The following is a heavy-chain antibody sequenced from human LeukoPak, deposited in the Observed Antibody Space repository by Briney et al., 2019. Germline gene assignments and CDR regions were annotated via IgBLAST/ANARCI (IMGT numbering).Heavy chain of an antibody. CDR1: GGSISTYY. Sequence: SETLSLTCTVSGGSISTYYWSWIRQPAGKGLEWIGRIYTSGSTNYNPSLKSRVTISADTSKNHFSLKLSSVTAADTAVYYCARPGHSYYYMDVWGKGTTVTVSS. V-gene: IGHV4-4*07. J-gene: IGHJ6*03. CDR3: ARPGHSYYYMDV. D-gene: IGHD1-1*01. CDR2: IYTSGST.